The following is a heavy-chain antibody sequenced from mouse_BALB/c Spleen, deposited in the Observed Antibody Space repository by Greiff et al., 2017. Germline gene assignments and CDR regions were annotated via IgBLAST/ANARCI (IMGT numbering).Heavy chain of an antibody. V-gene: IGHV1-9*01. CDR1: GYTFSSYW. CDR3: ALYYRYDWFAY. Sequence: VQLQQSGAELMKPGASVKISCKATGYTFSSYWIEWVKQRPGHGLEWIGEILPGSGSTNYNEKFKGKATFTADTSSNTAYMQLSSLTSEDSAVYYCALYYRYDWFAYWGQGTLVTVSA. D-gene: IGHD2-14*01. J-gene: IGHJ3*01. CDR2: ILPGSGST.